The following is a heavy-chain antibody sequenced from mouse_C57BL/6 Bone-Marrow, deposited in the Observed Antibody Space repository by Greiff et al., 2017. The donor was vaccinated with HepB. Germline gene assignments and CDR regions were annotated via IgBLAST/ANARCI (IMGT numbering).Heavy chain of an antibody. CDR2: IHPNSGST. J-gene: IGHJ2*01. CDR1: GYTFTSYW. D-gene: IGHD1-1*01. V-gene: IGHV1-64*01. Sequence: QVQLQQPGAELVKPGASVKLSCKASGYTFTSYWMHWVKQRPGQGLEWIGMIHPNSGSTNYNEKFKSKATLTVDNSSSTAYMQLSSLTSEDSAVYYCARRYGSSPFDYWGQGTTLTVSS. CDR3: ARRYGSSPFDY.